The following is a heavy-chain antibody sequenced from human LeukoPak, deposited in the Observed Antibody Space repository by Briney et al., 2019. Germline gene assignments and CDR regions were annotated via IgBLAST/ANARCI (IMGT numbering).Heavy chain of an antibody. CDR3: ARLRNYYDRSGYKQLWFDP. V-gene: IGHV4-59*01. J-gene: IGHJ5*02. CDR2: MYYSGST. CDR1: GGSISSYH. Sequence: SETLSLTCTVSGGSISSYHWSWIRQPPGKGLEWIGNMYYSGSTNYNPSLRSRVTISADTSKNQFSLKLSSVTAADTAVYYCARLRNYYDRSGYKQLWFDPWGQGTLVTVSS. D-gene: IGHD3-22*01.